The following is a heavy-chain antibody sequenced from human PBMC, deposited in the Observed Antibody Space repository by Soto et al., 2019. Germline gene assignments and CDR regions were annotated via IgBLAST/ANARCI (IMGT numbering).Heavy chain of an antibody. J-gene: IGHJ4*02. V-gene: IGHV3-23*01. D-gene: IGHD3-3*01. Sequence: GGSLRLSCAASGFAFSSYAMSWVRQAQGKGLEWVSGISVSGGNTYYGDSAKGRFTISRDNSKNTLYLQMNNLRAEDTAVYYCADGGEWSFNFVYWGQGTQVPVSS. CDR3: ADGGEWSFNFVY. CDR1: GFAFSSYA. CDR2: ISVSGGNT.